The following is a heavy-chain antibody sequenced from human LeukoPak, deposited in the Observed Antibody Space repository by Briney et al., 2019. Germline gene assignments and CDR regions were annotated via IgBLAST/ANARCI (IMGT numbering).Heavy chain of an antibody. CDR1: GFTFSNAW. D-gene: IGHD3-10*01. Sequence: GGSLRLSCAASGFTFSNAWMRWVRQAPGKGLEWVGLIKSKTDGETTDYAAPVTGTITLSRDDSEDIVFLQTDGLKTEDTAVYFITTDLAGPKGKFVLWGQGTLVLVSS. CDR2: IKSKTDGETT. J-gene: IGHJ4*02. CDR3: TTDLAGPKGKFVL. V-gene: IGHV3-15*01.